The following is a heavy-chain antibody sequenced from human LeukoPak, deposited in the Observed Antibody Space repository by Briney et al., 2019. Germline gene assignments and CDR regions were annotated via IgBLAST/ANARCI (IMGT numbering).Heavy chain of an antibody. CDR1: GFTFDDYG. Sequence: GGSLRLSCAASGFTFDDYGMSWVRQAPGKGLEWVSGINWDGSSTGYADSVKGRFTISRDNAKNSLYLQMNTLRAEDTALYYCARGTYYNWFDTWGQGTLVTVSS. CDR2: INWDGSST. V-gene: IGHV3-20*04. D-gene: IGHD1-26*01. J-gene: IGHJ5*02. CDR3: ARGTYYNWFDT.